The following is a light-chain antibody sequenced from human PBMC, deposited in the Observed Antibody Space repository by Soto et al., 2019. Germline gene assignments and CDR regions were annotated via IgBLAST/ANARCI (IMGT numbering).Light chain of an antibody. CDR1: QSVSSSY. CDR3: QQYGSSPET. V-gene: IGKV3-20*01. CDR2: GAS. Sequence: IVLTQSPAILALSPGDRATLSCRASQSVSSSYLAWYQHKPGQAPRLLIHGASSRVTGIPDRFSGSGSGTDFTLTISRLEPEDFALYYCQQYGSSPETFGQGTKLEI. J-gene: IGKJ2*01.